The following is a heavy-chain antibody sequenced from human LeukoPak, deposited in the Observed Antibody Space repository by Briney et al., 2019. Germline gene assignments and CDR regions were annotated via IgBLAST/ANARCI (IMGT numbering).Heavy chain of an antibody. Sequence: PGGSLRLSCVASGFTFSGYGMHWVRQAPGKGLEWVAVIPFDGSNQYYTHSVKGRLTISRDNSRNTLYLQMNSLRPEDTAVYYCAKNRIPTAITPDSWGQGTLVTVSS. J-gene: IGHJ5*01. CDR2: IPFDGSNQ. CDR3: AKNRIPTAITPDS. D-gene: IGHD2-2*02. V-gene: IGHV3-30*18. CDR1: GFTFSGYG.